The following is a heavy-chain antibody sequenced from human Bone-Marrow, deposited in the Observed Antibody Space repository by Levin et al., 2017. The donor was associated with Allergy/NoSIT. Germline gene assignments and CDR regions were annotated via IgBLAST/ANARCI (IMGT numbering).Heavy chain of an antibody. D-gene: IGHD4-23*01. J-gene: IGHJ4*02. V-gene: IGHV4-30-2*06. CDR1: GASITSAGYS. CDR2: IYHSGGT. CDR3: ARGVSTYGGNPHFDY. Sequence: SETLSLTCAVSGASITSAGYSWNWIRQSPGTGLEWVGYIYHSGGTYDNPSLQSRVPISADRSKNQFSLKLTSVTAADTAVYYGARGVSTYGGNPHFDYWGPGSLVTVSS.